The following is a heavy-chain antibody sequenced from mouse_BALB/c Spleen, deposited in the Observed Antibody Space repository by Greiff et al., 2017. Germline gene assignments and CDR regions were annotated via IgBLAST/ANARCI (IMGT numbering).Heavy chain of an antibody. V-gene: IGHV3-2*02. D-gene: IGHD2-13*01. CDR1: GYSITSDYA. Sequence: DVKLVESGPGLVKPSQSLSLTCTVTGYSITSDYAWNWIRQFPGNKLEWMGYISYSGSTSYNPSLKSRISITRDTSKNQFFLQLNSVTTEDTATYYCARKDYRDYFDYWGQGTTLTVSS. CDR2: ISYSGST. CDR3: ARKDYRDYFDY. J-gene: IGHJ2*01.